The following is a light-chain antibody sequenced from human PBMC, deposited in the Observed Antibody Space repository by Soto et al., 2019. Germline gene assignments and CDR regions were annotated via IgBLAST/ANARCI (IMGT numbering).Light chain of an antibody. CDR3: SSWDDSLDGLV. J-gene: IGLJ2*01. V-gene: IGLV1-44*01. CDR2: SNN. Sequence: QSVLTQTPSASGTPGQRITMFCSGSTSNIGSNTVSWYQQLPGTAPKLLIYSNNQRPSGVPDRFSGSKSATSASLVVSGLQSEDEADYFCSSWDDSLDGLVFGGGPKLTVL. CDR1: TSNIGSNT.